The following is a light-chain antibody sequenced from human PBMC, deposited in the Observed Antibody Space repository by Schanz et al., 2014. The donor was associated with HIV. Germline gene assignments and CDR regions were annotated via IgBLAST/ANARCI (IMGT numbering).Light chain of an antibody. CDR2: GAS. CDR1: QRVSNN. V-gene: IGKV3-20*01. J-gene: IGKJ3*01. Sequence: IVLTQSPGTLSLSPGERATLSCRASQRVSNNLAWYQQKPGQAPRLLIYGASTRATGFPVRFSGSGSGTEFTLTISRLEPEDFAVYYCQQYGSSFGPGTKVEIK. CDR3: QQYGSS.